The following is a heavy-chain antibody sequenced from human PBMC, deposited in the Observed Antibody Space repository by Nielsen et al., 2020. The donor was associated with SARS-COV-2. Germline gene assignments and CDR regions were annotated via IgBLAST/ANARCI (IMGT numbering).Heavy chain of an antibody. CDR1: GFTFSYYE. Sequence: GESLKISCTASGFTFSYYEMNWVRQAPGKGLEWLAVIGYDEGNEHYADSVKGRFTISRDNSKNTLYLQMNSLRVEDTAVYYCARDGSGGWGVFDYWGQGTLVTVSS. D-gene: IGHD6-19*01. J-gene: IGHJ4*02. CDR2: IGYDEGNE. V-gene: IGHV3-33*08. CDR3: ARDGSGGWGVFDY.